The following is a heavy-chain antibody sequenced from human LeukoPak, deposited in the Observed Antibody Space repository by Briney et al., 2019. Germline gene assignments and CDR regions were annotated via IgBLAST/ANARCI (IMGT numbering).Heavy chain of an antibody. CDR1: GFTFSSYG. CDR2: ISGSGGST. V-gene: IGHV3-23*01. J-gene: IGHJ4*02. Sequence: PGGSLRLSCAASGFTFSSYGMSWVRQAPGKGLEWVSAISGSGGSTYYADSVKGRFTISRDNSKNTLYLQMNSLRAEDTAVYYCAGRPSSSGYYNWGQGTLVTVSS. D-gene: IGHD3-22*01. CDR3: AGRPSSSGYYN.